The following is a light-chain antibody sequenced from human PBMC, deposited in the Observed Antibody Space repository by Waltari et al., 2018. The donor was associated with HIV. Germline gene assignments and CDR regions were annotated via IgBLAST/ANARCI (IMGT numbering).Light chain of an antibody. J-gene: IGLJ1*01. CDR1: SSNIGDGFE. Sequence: QSVLTQPPSVSGAPGQRVTISCTGSSSNIGDGFEVHGYQQLPGTAPKLLIYANNNRPSGVPDRFSGSKSGTSASLAITGLQAEDEADYYCQSYDSSLRGYAFGTGTKVSVL. V-gene: IGLV1-40*01. CDR3: QSYDSSLRGYA. CDR2: ANN.